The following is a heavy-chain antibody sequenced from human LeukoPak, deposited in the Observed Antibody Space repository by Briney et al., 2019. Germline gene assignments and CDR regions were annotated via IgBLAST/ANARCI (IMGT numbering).Heavy chain of an antibody. CDR1: GGTFISYA. J-gene: IGHJ4*02. Sequence: SVKVSCKASGGTFISYAISWVRQAPGQGLEWMGGIIPIFGTANYAQKFQGRVTITADESTSTAYMELSSLRSEDTAVYYCAREGVPYSGDFDYWGQGTLVTVSS. CDR3: AREGVPYSGDFDY. V-gene: IGHV1-69*01. D-gene: IGHD1-26*01. CDR2: IIPIFGTA.